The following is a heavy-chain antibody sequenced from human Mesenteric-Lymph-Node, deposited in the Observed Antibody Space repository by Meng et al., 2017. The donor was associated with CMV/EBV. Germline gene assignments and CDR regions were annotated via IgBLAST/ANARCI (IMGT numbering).Heavy chain of an antibody. J-gene: IGHJ1*01. V-gene: IGHV1-46*01. Sequence: GYSLANYYLHWVRQAPGHGLEWMGQINPTGSTTRQAQRFQGRITLTRDTSTGTVFMEMSSLRSEDTAFYYCARESLEFTSSFYFHHWGQGTLVTVSS. D-gene: IGHD2-2*01. CDR3: ARESLEFTSSFYFHH. CDR1: GYSLANYY. CDR2: INPTGSTT.